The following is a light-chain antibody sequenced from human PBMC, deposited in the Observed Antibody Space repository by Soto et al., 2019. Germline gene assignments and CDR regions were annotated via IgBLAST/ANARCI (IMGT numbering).Light chain of an antibody. Sequence: EIVLTQSPGTLSLSPGERATLSCRASQSVSRRYLAWYQQKPGQAPRLLIYGASSRATGSPDRFSGSGSGTDFTLTITRLEPEDFAVYYCQQYGTSPRTFGQVTKVEIK. V-gene: IGKV3-20*01. CDR3: QQYGTSPRT. CDR2: GAS. J-gene: IGKJ1*01. CDR1: QSVSRRY.